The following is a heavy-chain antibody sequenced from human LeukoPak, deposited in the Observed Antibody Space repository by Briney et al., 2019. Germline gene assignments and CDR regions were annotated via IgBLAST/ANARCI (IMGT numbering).Heavy chain of an antibody. CDR1: GVSFSGNY. J-gene: IGHJ4*02. CDR2: IYQSKYT. V-gene: IGHV4-34*01. Sequence: SETXSLTCGVRGVSFSGNYXXXIRQSXGKXLXXXXEIYQSKYTTYXPSLKXRXTXXADTSVNQLSLRLTSVTAAXTAIYYCARIRCSPGDDSCYNYWGRGTLVTVSS. CDR3: ARIRCSPGDDSCYNY. D-gene: IGHD2-21*01.